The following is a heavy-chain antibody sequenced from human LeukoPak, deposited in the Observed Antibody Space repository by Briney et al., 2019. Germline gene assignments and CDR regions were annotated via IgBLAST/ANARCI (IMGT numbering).Heavy chain of an antibody. V-gene: IGHV4-59*01. D-gene: IGHD6-19*01. CDR2: IYYSGST. CDR3: ARGIAVAGTGFCDY. Sequence: SETLSLTCTVSGGSISSYYWSWIRQPPGKGLEWIGYIYYSGSTNYNPSLKSRVTISVDTSKNQFSLKLSSMTAADTAVYYCARGIAVAGTGFCDYWGQGTLVTVSS. J-gene: IGHJ4*02. CDR1: GGSISSYY.